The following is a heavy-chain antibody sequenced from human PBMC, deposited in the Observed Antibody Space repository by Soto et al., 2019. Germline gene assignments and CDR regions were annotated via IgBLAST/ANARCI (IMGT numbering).Heavy chain of an antibody. D-gene: IGHD1-20*01. CDR1: GYTFNSYD. Sequence: ASVKVSCKVYGYTFNSYDFTWVRQAPGQGLEWMGWIGAYTGNTNYAEKFQGRVSLTIDASTSTAYMELRSLTADDTARYYCARNNIYGLDLWR. V-gene: IGHV1-18*01. J-gene: IGHJ6*02. CDR2: IGAYTGNT. CDR3: ARNNIYGLDL.